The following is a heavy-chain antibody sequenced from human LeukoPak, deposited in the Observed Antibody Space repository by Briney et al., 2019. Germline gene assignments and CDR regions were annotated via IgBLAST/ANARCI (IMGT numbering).Heavy chain of an antibody. V-gene: IGHV1-2*06. CDR1: GYTFTGYY. CDR2: INPNSGGT. J-gene: IGHJ4*02. D-gene: IGHD3-10*01. CDR3: ARVSYYARIDY. Sequence: ASVTVSCKASGYTFTGYYMHWVRQAPGQGLEWMGRINPNSGGTNYAQKFQGRVTMTRDTSIGTVYMELSRLRSDDTAVYYCARVSYYARIDYWGQGTLVTVSS.